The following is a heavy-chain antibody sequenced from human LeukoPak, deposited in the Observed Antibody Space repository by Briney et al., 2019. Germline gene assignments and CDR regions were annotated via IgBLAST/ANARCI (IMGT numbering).Heavy chain of an antibody. V-gene: IGHV5-51*01. CDR2: IYPGDSDT. D-gene: IGHD3-22*01. CDR3: ARRSRLGNYDGYYYGMDV. Sequence: GESLKISCKGSGYSFTSYWIGWVRQMPGKGLEWMGIIYPGDSDTRYSPSFQGQVTISADKSISTAYLQWSSLKASDTAMYYCARRSRLGNYDGYYYGMDVWGQGTTVTVSS. CDR1: GYSFTSYW. J-gene: IGHJ6*02.